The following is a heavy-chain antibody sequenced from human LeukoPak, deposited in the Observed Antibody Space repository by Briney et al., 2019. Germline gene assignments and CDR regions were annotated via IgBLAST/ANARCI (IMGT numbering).Heavy chain of an antibody. CDR2: IYTDDIST. Sequence: GGSLRLSCAASGFTLSSYWMHWVRQVPGKGLMWVSVIYTDDISTNYADSVKGRFTISRDNAENTLYLQMNSLRAEDTAVYYCARYRSVTTGKRFFDYWGQGTLVTVSS. D-gene: IGHD4-17*01. V-gene: IGHV3-74*01. CDR1: GFTLSSYW. CDR3: ARYRSVTTGKRFFDY. J-gene: IGHJ4*02.